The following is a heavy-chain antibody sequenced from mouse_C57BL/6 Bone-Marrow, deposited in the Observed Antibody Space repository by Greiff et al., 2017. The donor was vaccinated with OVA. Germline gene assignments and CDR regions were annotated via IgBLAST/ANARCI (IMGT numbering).Heavy chain of an antibody. V-gene: IGHV1-55*01. CDR2: IYPGSGST. D-gene: IGHD1-1*01. Sequence: VQLQQPGAELVKPGASVKMSCKASGYTFTSYWITWVKQRPGQGLEWIGDIYPGSGSTNYNEKFKSKATLTVDTSSSTAYMQLSSLTSEDSAVYYCARDYGSSQPYYAMDYWGQGTSVTVSS. J-gene: IGHJ4*01. CDR1: GYTFTSYW. CDR3: ARDYGSSQPYYAMDY.